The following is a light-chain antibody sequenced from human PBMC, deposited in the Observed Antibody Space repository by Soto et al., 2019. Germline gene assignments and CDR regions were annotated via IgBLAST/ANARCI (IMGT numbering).Light chain of an antibody. Sequence: EIVLTQSPGTLSLSPGERATLSCRASQSVSSSYLAWYQQKPGQAPRLLIYGASSRATGIPDRFSGSGSGTDFTLTISRLEPEHFAVYYCQQYGSSLPITFDQETRLEIK. CDR3: QQYGSSLPIT. J-gene: IGKJ5*01. CDR2: GAS. CDR1: QSVSSSY. V-gene: IGKV3-20*01.